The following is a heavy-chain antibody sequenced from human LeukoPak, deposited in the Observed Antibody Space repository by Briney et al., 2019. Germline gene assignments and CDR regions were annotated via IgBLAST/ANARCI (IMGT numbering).Heavy chain of an antibody. D-gene: IGHD2-2*01. CDR3: AREAVVVPAAKNYYYYYMDV. CDR2: IYHSGST. Sequence: PSQTLSLTCTVSGGSISSGGYYWSWIRQPPGKGLEWIGYIYHSGSTYYNPSLKSRVTISVDRSKNQFSLKLSSVTAADTAVYYCAREAVVVPAAKNYYYYYMDVWGKGTTVTVSS. J-gene: IGHJ6*03. V-gene: IGHV4-30-2*01. CDR1: GGSISSGGYY.